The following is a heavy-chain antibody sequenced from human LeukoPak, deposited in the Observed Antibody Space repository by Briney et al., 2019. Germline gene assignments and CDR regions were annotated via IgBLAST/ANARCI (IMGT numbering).Heavy chain of an antibody. Sequence: SETLSLTCTISGDSITTNSYWRGWIRQSPGKGLEWIGSIYSSGNSYYNPSLKTRGTISPDTSKSQYSLRLTSVTAADTAIDYCARRGIWDLQIGNWFDPWGQGILVSVSS. CDR1: GDSITTNSYW. CDR2: IYSSGNS. D-gene: IGHD3-16*01. J-gene: IGHJ5*02. CDR3: ARRGIWDLQIGNWFDP. V-gene: IGHV4-39*01.